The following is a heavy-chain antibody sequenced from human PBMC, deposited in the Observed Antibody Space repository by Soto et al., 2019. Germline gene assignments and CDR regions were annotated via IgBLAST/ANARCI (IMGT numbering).Heavy chain of an antibody. CDR3: TRDQDTMIVVPLPFDY. D-gene: IGHD3-22*01. CDR1: GFTFGDYA. CDR2: IRSKAYGGTT. J-gene: IGHJ4*02. Sequence: GGSLRLSCTASGFTFGDYAMSWVRQAPGKGLEWVGFIRSKAYGGTTEYAASVKGRFTISRDDSKSIAYLQMSSLKTEDTAVYYCTRDQDTMIVVPLPFDYWGQGTLVTVSS. V-gene: IGHV3-49*04.